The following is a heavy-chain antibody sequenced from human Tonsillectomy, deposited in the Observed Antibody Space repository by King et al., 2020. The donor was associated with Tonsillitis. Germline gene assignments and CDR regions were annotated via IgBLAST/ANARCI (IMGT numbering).Heavy chain of an antibody. D-gene: IGHD6-6*01. V-gene: IGHV3-11*05. CDR1: GFTFSDYY. CDR3: ARDWIAAANWFDP. J-gene: IGHJ5*02. Sequence: VQLVESGGGLVKPGGSLRLSCAGSGFTFSDYYMSRIRQAPGKGLEWVSYISSSRTYTNYADSVKGRFTISRDNAKNSLYLQMNSLRAEDTAVYYCARDWIAAANWFDPWGQGTLVTVSS. CDR2: ISSSRTYT.